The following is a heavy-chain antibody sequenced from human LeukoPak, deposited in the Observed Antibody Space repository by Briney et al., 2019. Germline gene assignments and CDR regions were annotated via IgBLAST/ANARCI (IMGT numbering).Heavy chain of an antibody. CDR1: GGSISSYY. J-gene: IGHJ6*03. CDR3: ARDRHGPSDYYYYMDV. Sequence: SETLSLTCTVSGGSISSYYWSWIRQSAGKGLEWIGRIYTSGSTNYNPSLKSRVTMSVDTSKNQFSLKLSSVTAADTAVYYCARDRHGPSDYYYYMDVWGKGTTVTVSS. V-gene: IGHV4-4*07. CDR2: IYTSGST.